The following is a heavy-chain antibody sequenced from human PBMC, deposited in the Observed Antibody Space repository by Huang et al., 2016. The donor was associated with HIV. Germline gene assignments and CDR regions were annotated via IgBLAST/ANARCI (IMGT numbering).Heavy chain of an antibody. CDR3: AQEKSFGNWANNWFDP. CDR1: GGSMGRQA. V-gene: IGHV4-59*11. Sequence: QVQLQESGPGLVKPSETLSLTCAVSGGSMGRQAWAWIRQPPGNGLGWIGTVVNSGTNNYNPSVQSRVTVSLDTSRNQFFLTLKSVTPADTAVYYCAQEKSFGNWANNWFDPWGQGTLVTVSS. J-gene: IGHJ5*02. CDR2: VVNSGTN. D-gene: IGHD3-16*01.